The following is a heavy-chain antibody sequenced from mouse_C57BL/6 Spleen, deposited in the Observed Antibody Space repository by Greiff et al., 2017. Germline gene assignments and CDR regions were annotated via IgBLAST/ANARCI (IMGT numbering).Heavy chain of an antibody. J-gene: IGHJ2*01. D-gene: IGHD2-3*01. CDR3: TTRWADCYSSHYFDY. V-gene: IGHV1-5*01. CDR1: GYTFTSYW. CDR2: IYPGNGDT. Sequence: EVQLQQSGTVLARPGASVKMSCKASGYTFTSYWMPWVKQRPGQGLEWIGAIYPGNGDTSYNQKFKGKAKLTAVTAASTAYMELSSLTTEDSAVSCYTTRWADCYSSHYFDYWGQGTTLTVSS.